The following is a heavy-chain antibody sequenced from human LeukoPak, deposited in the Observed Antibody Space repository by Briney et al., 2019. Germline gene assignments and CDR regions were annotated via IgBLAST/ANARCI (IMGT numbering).Heavy chain of an antibody. CDR2: ISSSSSYI. J-gene: IGHJ4*02. Sequence: PGGSLRLSCAASGFTFSSYSMNWVRQAPGKGLEWVSSISSSSSYIYYADSVKGRFTISRDNAKNSLYLQMNSLRAEDTAVYYCARDLVPAALEYCFDYWGQGTLVTVSS. CDR1: GFTFSSYS. V-gene: IGHV3-21*01. D-gene: IGHD2-2*01. CDR3: ARDLVPAALEYCFDY.